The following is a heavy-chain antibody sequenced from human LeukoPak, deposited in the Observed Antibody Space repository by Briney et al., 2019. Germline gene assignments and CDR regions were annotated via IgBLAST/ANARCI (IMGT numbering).Heavy chain of an antibody. CDR1: GGSINDYY. Sequence: SETLSLTCTVSGGSINDYYWSWIRQPAGKGLEWIGRVYISGSTNYNPSLKSRVTMSVDTSKNQFFLKLSSVTAADTAVYYCARDLSYSSSPLGFDPWGQGTMVTVSS. CDR2: VYISGST. V-gene: IGHV4-4*07. J-gene: IGHJ5*02. CDR3: ARDLSYSSSPLGFDP. D-gene: IGHD6-19*01.